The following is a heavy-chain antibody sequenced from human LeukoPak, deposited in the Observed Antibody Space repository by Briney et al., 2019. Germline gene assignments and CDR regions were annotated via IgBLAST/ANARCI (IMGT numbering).Heavy chain of an antibody. V-gene: IGHV3-23*01. D-gene: IGHD3-9*01. J-gene: IGHJ3*02. CDR1: GLTFRSYW. CDR2: ISGSGGST. CDR3: AKGRCFDWYDAFDI. Sequence: GGSLRLSCAVSGLTFRSYWMAWVRQAPGKGLEWVSAISGSGGSTYYADSVKGRFTISRDNSKNTLYLQMNSLRAEDTAVYYCAKGRCFDWYDAFDIWGQGTMVTVSS.